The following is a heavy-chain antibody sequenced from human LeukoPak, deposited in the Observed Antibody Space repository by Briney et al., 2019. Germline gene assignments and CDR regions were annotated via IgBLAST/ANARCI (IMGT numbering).Heavy chain of an antibody. D-gene: IGHD6-19*01. V-gene: IGHV4-34*01. J-gene: IGHJ5*02. CDR3: ARHKGIAVAGTRKSRYNWFDP. CDR1: GGSISSYY. CDR2: INHSGST. Sequence: SEALSLTCTVSGGSISSYYWSWIRQPPGKGLEWIGEINHSGSTNYNPSLKSRVTISVDTSKNQFSLKLSSVTAADTAVYYCARHKGIAVAGTRKSRYNWFDPWGQGTLVTVSS.